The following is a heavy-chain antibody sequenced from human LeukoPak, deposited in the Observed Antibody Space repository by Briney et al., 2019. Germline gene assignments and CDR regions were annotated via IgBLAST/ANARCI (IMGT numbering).Heavy chain of an antibody. J-gene: IGHJ4*02. CDR2: ISSSGSTI. Sequence: GGSLRLSCVASGFTFSSYEMNWVRQAPGKGLEWVSYISSSGSTIYYADSVTGRFTISRDNDKNPLYLQMNSLRAEDTAVYDCAQDPGYWGQGTLVTISS. CDR1: GFTFSSYE. CDR3: AQDPGY. V-gene: IGHV3-48*03.